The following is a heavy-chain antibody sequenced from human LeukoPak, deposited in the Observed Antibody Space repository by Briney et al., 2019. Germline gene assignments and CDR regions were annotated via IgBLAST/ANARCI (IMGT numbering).Heavy chain of an antibody. CDR1: GGSISSYY. V-gene: IGHV4-59*01. CDR2: IYYSGST. Sequence: PSETLSLTCTVSGGSISSYYWSWIRQPPGKGLEWIGYIYYSGSTNYNPSLKSRVTISVDTSKNQFSLKLSSVTAADTAVYYCATARRTVITYFFDYWGQGTLVTVSS. CDR3: ATARRTVITYFFDY. D-gene: IGHD4-17*01. J-gene: IGHJ4*02.